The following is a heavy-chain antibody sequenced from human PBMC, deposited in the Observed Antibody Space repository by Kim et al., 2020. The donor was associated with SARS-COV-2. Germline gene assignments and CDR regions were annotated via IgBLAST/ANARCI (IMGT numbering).Heavy chain of an antibody. V-gene: IGHV3-7*01. D-gene: IGHD2-8*01. CDR3: ARDVNGGFNLGYGDY. CDR1: GFTFTTYW. Sequence: GGSLRLSCAASGFTFTTYWMSWVRQAPGKGLEWVASIKQDGSHKYYVDSVKGRFTISRDNAKNSLYLQMDSLRAEDTAVYFCARDVNGGFNLGYGDYWGQGTLVSVSS. J-gene: IGHJ4*02. CDR2: IKQDGSHK.